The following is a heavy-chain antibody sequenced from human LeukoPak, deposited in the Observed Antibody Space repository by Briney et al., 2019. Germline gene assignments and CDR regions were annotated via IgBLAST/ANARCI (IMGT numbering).Heavy chain of an antibody. CDR3: AKGVRGVIAYYFDY. CDR2: ISSDGSDK. CDR1: GFTFSSYV. Sequence: GGSLRLSCAASGFTFSSYVMHWVRQAPGKGLGWGAVISSDGSDKYYADSAKGRFTMSRDNSKKQLYLQMNSLRVEDTAVYYCAKGVRGVIAYYFDYWGQGTLVTVSS. D-gene: IGHD3-10*01. V-gene: IGHV3-30*18. J-gene: IGHJ4*02.